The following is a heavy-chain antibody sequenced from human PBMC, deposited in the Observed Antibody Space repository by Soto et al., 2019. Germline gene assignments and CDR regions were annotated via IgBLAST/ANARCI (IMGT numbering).Heavy chain of an antibody. J-gene: IGHJ4*02. CDR3: AKSPKQWLAIDY. CDR2: ISGSGGST. Sequence: PVGSLRPSCPASGFTFSSYAMSWVRQAPGKGLEWVSAISGSGGSTYYADSVKGRFTISRDNSKNTLYLQMNSLRAEDTAVYYCAKSPKQWLAIDYWGQGTLVTVSS. CDR1: GFTFSSYA. V-gene: IGHV3-23*01. D-gene: IGHD6-19*01.